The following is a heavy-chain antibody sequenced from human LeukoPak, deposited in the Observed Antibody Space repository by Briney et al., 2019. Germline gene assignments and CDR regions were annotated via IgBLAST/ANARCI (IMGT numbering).Heavy chain of an antibody. D-gene: IGHD3-22*01. V-gene: IGHV1-2*06. CDR1: GYTFTGYY. CDR2: INPNTGGT. J-gene: IGHJ4*02. Sequence: GASVKVSCKASGYTFTGYYMNWVRQAPGQGLEWLGRINPNTGGTNFAQSFQGRVTMTRDTSISTAYMELSRLRSDDTAVYYCASPHYYDSSGQARGDYWGQGTLVTVSS. CDR3: ASPHYYDSSGQARGDY.